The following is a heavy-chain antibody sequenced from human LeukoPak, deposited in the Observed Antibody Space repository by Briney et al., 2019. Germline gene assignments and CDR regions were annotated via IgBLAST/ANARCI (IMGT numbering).Heavy chain of an antibody. CDR3: ARWFGRFLDH. CDR1: GGSIKSSDYY. V-gene: IGHV4-39*07. D-gene: IGHD3-10*01. J-gene: IGHJ4*02. Sequence: SETLSLTCIVSGGSIKSSDYYWAWIRQPPGKGLEWIGSISYTGSTYYNPSLKSRVTKSVDTSKNQFSLKLNSVTAADTAVYYCARWFGRFLDHWGQGTLVTVSS. CDR2: ISYTGST.